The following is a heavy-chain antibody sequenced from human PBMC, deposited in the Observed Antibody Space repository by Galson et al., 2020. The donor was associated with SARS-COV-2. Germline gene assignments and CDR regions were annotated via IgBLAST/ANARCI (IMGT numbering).Heavy chain of an antibody. CDR1: GGTFSSYA. CDR2: IIPILGIA. J-gene: IGHJ4*02. CDR3: ARAPYYDFWSGYYYFDY. Sequence: SVKVSCKASGGTFSSYAISWVRQAPGQGLEWMGGIIPILGIANYAQKFQGRVAITADKSTSTAYMELSSLRSEDTAVYYCARAPYYDFWSGYYYFDYGGQGTLVTVSS. V-gene: IGHV1-69*10. D-gene: IGHD3-3*01.